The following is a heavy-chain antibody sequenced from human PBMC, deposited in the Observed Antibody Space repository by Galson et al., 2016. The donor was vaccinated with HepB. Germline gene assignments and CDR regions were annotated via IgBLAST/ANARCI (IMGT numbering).Heavy chain of an antibody. CDR2: IKEDGSEK. CDR1: GFMLNSYW. V-gene: IGHV3-7*03. Sequence: SLRLSCAASGFMLNSYWMSWVRQAPGKGPEWVANIKEDGSEKNYVDSVKGRFTIFRDNAKNSLYLQMNNLRVDDTAVYYCARRSDLLRITMIGRPLPYYGMDVWGQGTTVTVSS. CDR3: ARRSDLLRITMIGRPLPYYGMDV. D-gene: IGHD3-22*01. J-gene: IGHJ6*02.